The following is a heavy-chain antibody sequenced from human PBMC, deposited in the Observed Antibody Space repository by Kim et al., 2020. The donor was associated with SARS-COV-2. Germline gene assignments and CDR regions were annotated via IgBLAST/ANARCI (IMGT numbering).Heavy chain of an antibody. J-gene: IGHJ4*02. CDR3: ARDFCRGGSCYGQVDY. D-gene: IGHD2-15*01. CDR2: INPNNGAT. CDR1: GYTFTDYY. Sequence: ASVKVSCKASGYTFTDYYMHWVRQAPGQGPEWMGWINPNNGATNYAQNFQGRVTVTRDTSISTAYMELSSLRSDDTAVYFCARDFCRGGSCYGQVDYWGQGTLVTVSS. V-gene: IGHV1-2*02.